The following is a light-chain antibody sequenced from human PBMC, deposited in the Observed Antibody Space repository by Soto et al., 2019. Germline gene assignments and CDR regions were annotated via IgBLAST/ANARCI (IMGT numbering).Light chain of an antibody. V-gene: IGKV1-13*02. Sequence: AIQLTQSPYSLSASVGDRVTITCRASQGINSALAWYQQKPGKAPKLLIYGASSLESGVPSRFSGSGSGTDFTLTISSLQPEDFATYYCQQFSSFSMTFGQGTRLDIK. CDR1: QGINSA. J-gene: IGKJ5*01. CDR2: GAS. CDR3: QQFSSFSMT.